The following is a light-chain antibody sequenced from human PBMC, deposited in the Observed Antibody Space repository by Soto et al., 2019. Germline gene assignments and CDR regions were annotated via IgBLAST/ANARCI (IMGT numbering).Light chain of an antibody. CDR3: QKYHGAPA. Sequence: DIQVTQSPSSVSASVGDRVTITCRASESIDNWLAWYQQKPGKVLKLLIYDASTLQSGVPSRFSGSGSGTDFTLTISSLQPEDVATYYCQKYHGAPAFGQGTRLEIK. V-gene: IGKV1-27*01. CDR2: DAS. J-gene: IGKJ5*01. CDR1: ESIDNW.